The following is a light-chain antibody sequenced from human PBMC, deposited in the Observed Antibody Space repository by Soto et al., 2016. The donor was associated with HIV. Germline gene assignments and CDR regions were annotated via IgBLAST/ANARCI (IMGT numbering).Light chain of an antibody. Sequence: DIQMTQSPSTLSASVGDRVTITCRASQSISIYLNWYQQKPGKAPKVLIYGASSLQSGVPSRFSGSGSGTDYTLTISSLQPEDFATYYCQQYYSPLGITFGQGTRLEIK. V-gene: IGKV1-39*01. CDR2: GAS. J-gene: IGKJ5*01. CDR1: QSISIY. CDR3: QQYYSPLGIT.